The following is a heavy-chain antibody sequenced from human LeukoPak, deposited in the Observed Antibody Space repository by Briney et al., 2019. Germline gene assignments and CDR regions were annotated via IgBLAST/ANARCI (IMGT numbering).Heavy chain of an antibody. D-gene: IGHD6-19*01. Sequence: ASVKVSCKASGYTFTSYGISWVRQAPGQGLEWMGWISAYNGNTNYAQKLQGRVTMTTDTSTSTAYMELSSLRSDDTAVYYCARDHPYSSGWYGRVEALDLWGQGTTVTVSS. CDR3: ARDHPYSSGWYGRVEALDL. J-gene: IGHJ3*01. V-gene: IGHV1-18*01. CDR1: GYTFTSYG. CDR2: ISAYNGNT.